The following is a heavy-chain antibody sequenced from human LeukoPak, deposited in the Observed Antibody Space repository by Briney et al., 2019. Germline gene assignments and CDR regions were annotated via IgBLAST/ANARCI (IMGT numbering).Heavy chain of an antibody. J-gene: IGHJ4*02. V-gene: IGHV4-59*02. CDR1: GGSVSSYY. CDR2: IYYSGST. Sequence: SETLSLTCTVSGGSVSSYYWSWIRQPPGKGLEWIGYIYYSGSTNYNPSLKSRVTISVDTSKNQFSLKLSSVTAADTAVYYCARDVTNSGYDSGDYWGQGTLVTVSS. D-gene: IGHD5-12*01. CDR3: ARDVTNSGYDSGDY.